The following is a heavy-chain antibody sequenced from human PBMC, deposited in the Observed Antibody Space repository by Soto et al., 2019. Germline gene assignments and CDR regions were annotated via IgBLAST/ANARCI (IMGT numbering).Heavy chain of an antibody. CDR2: ISYDGSNK. CDR3: AKGMNVWGSSRSSFDY. Sequence: QVQLVESGGGVVQPGRSLRLSCAASGFTFSSYGMHWVRQAPGKGLEWGAVISYDGSNKYYADSVKGRFTISRDNSKNTLYLQMNSLRAEDTAVYYCAKGMNVWGSSRSSFDYWGQGTLVTVSS. J-gene: IGHJ4*02. D-gene: IGHD3-16*02. CDR1: GFTFSSYG. V-gene: IGHV3-30*18.